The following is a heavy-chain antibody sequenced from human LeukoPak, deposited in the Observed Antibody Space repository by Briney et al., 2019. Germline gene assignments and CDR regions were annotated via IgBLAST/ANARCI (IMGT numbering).Heavy chain of an antibody. V-gene: IGHV3-23*01. CDR3: AKRGVVIRVFLVGFHKEAYYFDS. CDR1: GITLSNYG. CDR2: LSGSGGGT. D-gene: IGHD3-10*01. J-gene: IGHJ4*02. Sequence: GGSLRLSCAVAGITLSNYGMSWVRQAPGKGLEWVAGLSGSGGGTNYADSVQGRFTISRGNPKNTLYLQMNSLRAEDTAVYFCAKRGVVIRVFLVGFHKEAYYFDSWGQGALVTVSS.